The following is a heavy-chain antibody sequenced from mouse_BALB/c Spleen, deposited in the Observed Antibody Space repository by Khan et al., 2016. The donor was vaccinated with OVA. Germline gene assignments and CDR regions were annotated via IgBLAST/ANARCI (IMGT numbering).Heavy chain of an antibody. CDR3: ARDDGYSLFAY. CDR2: VSTYYGNT. D-gene: IGHD2-3*01. V-gene: IGHV1S137*01. Sequence: QVQLKQSGPELVSPGVSVKISCKGPDYTFTDYPMHWVQQSHVKSLEWIGAVSTYYGNTNYNQKFKGKAILTVDKSSSTAYMELAGLTSEDSAIYYCARDDGYSLFAYWGQGTLVTVSA. J-gene: IGHJ3*01. CDR1: DYTFTDYP.